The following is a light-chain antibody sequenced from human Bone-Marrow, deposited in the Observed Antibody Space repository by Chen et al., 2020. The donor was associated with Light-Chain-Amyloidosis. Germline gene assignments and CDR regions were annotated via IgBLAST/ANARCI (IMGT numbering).Light chain of an antibody. CDR2: STN. J-gene: IGLJ3*02. CDR3: VLYVGSGIWV. Sequence: QTVVTQEPSFSVSPGGTVTLTCGLSSGSVSTNYYPAWYQQTPGQAPRTLIYSTNTRSSGVPDRFSGYILGNKAALTITGAQADDESDYYCVLYVGSGIWVFGGGTKLTVL. CDR1: SGSVSTNYY. V-gene: IGLV8-61*01.